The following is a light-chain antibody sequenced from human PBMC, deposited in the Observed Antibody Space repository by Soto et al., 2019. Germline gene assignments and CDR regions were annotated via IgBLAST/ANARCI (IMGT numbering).Light chain of an antibody. J-gene: IGKJ4*01. CDR2: DAS. Sequence: EIVLTQSPATLSLSPGERATLSCRASQSVSSYLAWYQQKPGQAPRLLIYDASNRATGIPARFSGSGSGTDFTLIICSLEPEDFAVYYCQQRSNWGLTFGGGTKV. CDR3: QQRSNWGLT. CDR1: QSVSSY. V-gene: IGKV3-11*01.